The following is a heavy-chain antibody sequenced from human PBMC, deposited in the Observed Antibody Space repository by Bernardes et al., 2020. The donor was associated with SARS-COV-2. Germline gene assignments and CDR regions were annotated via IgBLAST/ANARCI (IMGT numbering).Heavy chain of an antibody. CDR2: ISSTSSTI. Sequence: GSLRLSCAASGFIFSEYSMNWVRQAPGKGLEWVSYISSTSSTIYYADSVKGRFTISRDNAKNSLYLQMNSLRAEDTAVYYCARGGYYDSNGYNDYWGRGTLVTVSS. V-gene: IGHV3-48*01. D-gene: IGHD3-22*01. CDR1: GFIFSEYS. J-gene: IGHJ4*02. CDR3: ARGGYYDSNGYNDY.